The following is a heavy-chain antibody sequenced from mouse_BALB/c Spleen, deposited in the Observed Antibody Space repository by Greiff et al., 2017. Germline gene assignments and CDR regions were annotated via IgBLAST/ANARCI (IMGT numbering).Heavy chain of an antibody. CDR1: GYTFTDYN. J-gene: IGHJ4*01. D-gene: IGHD4-1*01. Sequence: VQLQQSGPELVKPGASVKISCKASGYTFTDYNMHWVKQSHGKSLEWIGYIYPYNGGTGYNQKFKSKATLTVDNSSSTAYMELRSLTSEDSAVYYCARLWDEGYYAMTTGVKEPQSPSPQ. CDR3: ARLWDEGYYAMTT. CDR2: IYPYNGGT. V-gene: IGHV1S29*02.